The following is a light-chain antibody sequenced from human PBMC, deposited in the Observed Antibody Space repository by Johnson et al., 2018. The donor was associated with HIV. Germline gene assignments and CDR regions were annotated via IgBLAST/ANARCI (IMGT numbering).Light chain of an antibody. J-gene: IGLJ1*01. CDR3: GTWDSILSGYV. CDR2: DNN. V-gene: IGLV1-51*01. CDR1: SSNIGNNY. Sequence: QSVLTQPPSVSAAPGQKVTISCSGSSSNIGNNYVSWYQQLPGTAPKLLIYDNNKRPSGIPDRFSGSKSGTSATLGITGLQTGDEADYYCGTWDSILSGYVIGTGTKVTVL.